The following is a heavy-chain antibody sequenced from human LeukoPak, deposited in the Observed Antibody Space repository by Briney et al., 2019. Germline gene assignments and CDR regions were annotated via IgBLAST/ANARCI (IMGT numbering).Heavy chain of an antibody. CDR1: GFTFSSYA. J-gene: IGHJ4*02. V-gene: IGHV3-23*01. Sequence: PGGPLRLSCAASGFTFSSYAMSWVRQAPGKGLEWVSAISGSGGSTYYADSVKGRFTISRDNSKNTLYLQMNSLRAEDTAVYYCARGDLYYYDSSGSHFDYWGQGTLVTVSS. D-gene: IGHD3-22*01. CDR3: ARGDLYYYDSSGSHFDY. CDR2: ISGSGGST.